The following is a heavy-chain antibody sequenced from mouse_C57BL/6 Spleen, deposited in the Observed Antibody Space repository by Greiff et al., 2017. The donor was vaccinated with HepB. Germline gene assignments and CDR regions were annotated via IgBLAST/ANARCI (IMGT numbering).Heavy chain of an antibody. D-gene: IGHD2-5*01. Sequence: QVQLKQPGAELVKPGASVKVSCKASGYTFTSYWMHWVKQRPGQGLEWIGRIHPSDSDTNYNQKFKGKATLTVDKSSSTAYMQLSSLTSEDSAVYYCAISDYSNSGYLGVGGTGTTVTVSS. CDR2: IHPSDSDT. CDR1: GYTFTSYW. J-gene: IGHJ1*03. CDR3: AISDYSNSGYLGV. V-gene: IGHV1-74*01.